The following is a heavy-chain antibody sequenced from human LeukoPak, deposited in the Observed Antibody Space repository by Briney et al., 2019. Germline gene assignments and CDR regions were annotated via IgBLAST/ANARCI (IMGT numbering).Heavy chain of an antibody. J-gene: IGHJ6*03. Sequence: PSEALSLTCAVYGGSFSGYYWSWIRQPPGKGLEWIGEINHSGSTNYNPSLKSRVTISVDTSKNQFSLKLSSVTAADTAVYYCARRVTIFGVVTQNTFYYMDVWGKGTTVTVSS. CDR2: INHSGST. CDR1: GGSFSGYY. D-gene: IGHD3-3*01. V-gene: IGHV4-34*01. CDR3: ARRVTIFGVVTQNTFYYMDV.